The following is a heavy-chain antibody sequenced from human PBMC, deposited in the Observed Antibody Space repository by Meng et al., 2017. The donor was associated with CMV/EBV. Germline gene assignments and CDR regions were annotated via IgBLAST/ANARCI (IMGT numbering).Heavy chain of an antibody. V-gene: IGHV3-73*01. CDR2: IRSKANSYAT. D-gene: IGHD3-3*01. CDR1: GFTFSGSA. Sequence: ETLSLTCAASGFTFSGSAMHWVRQASGKGLEWVGRIRSKANSYATAYAASVKGRFTISRDDSKNTAYLQMNSLKTEDTAVYYCTRPGIFGVVSGYYYGMDVWGQGTTVTVSS. CDR3: TRPGIFGVVSGYYYGMDV. J-gene: IGHJ6*02.